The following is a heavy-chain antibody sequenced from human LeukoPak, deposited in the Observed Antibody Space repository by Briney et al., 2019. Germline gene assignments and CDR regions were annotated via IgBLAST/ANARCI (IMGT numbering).Heavy chain of an antibody. Sequence: GTLRLPFGTSGFIFSHHGMNWGRQAPGKGLEGVSGFCADCVTTYYADSVKGRFISSRDNSKNTLYLQMNSLRAEDTAVYYCAKDDFRSHIVATGRGLLSYWGQGTLVTVSS. CDR3: AKDDFRSHIVATGRGLLSY. V-gene: IGHV3-23*01. CDR1: GFIFSHHG. CDR2: FCADCVTT. D-gene: IGHD5-12*01. J-gene: IGHJ4*02.